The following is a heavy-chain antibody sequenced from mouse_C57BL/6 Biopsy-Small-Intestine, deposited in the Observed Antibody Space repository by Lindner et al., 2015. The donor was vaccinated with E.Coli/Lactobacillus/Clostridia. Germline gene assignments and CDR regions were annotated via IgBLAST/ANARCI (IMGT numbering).Heavy chain of an antibody. J-gene: IGHJ2*01. D-gene: IGHD1-1*01. CDR1: GYTFTDYN. CDR3: ARFAYYYGNSYYYFDY. Sequence: VQLQESGPELVKPGASVKMSCKASGYTFTDYNMHWVKQSHGKSLEWIGYINPNNGGTGYNQKFKGKATLTVNKSSSTAYMELRSLTSEDSAVYYCARFAYYYGNSYYYFDYWGQGTTLTVSS. CDR2: INPNNGGT. V-gene: IGHV1-22*01.